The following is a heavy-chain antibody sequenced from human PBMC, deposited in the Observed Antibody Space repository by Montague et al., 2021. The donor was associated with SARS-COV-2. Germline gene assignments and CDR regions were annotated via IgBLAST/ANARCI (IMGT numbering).Heavy chain of an antibody. V-gene: IGHV3-23*01. Sequence: SLSLSWAASGITFSNYAMSWVRQAPGKGLEWVSAISGSGGSTYYADSVKGRFTISRDNSKNTLCLQMNSLRAGDTAVYYCAKDKGVAYYFDHWGQGTLVTVSS. CDR3: AKDKGVAYYFDH. J-gene: IGHJ4*02. D-gene: IGHD2-15*01. CDR2: ISGSGGST. CDR1: GITFSNYA.